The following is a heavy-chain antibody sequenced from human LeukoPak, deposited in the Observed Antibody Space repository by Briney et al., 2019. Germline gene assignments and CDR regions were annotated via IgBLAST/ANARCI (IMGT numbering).Heavy chain of an antibody. V-gene: IGHV3-21*01. Sequence: GGSLRLSCTASGFTFSSYSMTWVRQAPGKGLEWVSSISSSSSYIYYADSVKGRFTISRDNAKNSLYLQMNSLRAEDTAVYYCARDWQGDFDYWGQGTLVTVSS. J-gene: IGHJ4*02. CDR1: GFTFSSYS. CDR2: ISSSSSYI. CDR3: ARDWQGDFDY.